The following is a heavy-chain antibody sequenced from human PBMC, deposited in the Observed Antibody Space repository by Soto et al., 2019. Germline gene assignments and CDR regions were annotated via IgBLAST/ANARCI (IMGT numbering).Heavy chain of an antibody. V-gene: IGHV4-59*02. D-gene: IGHD1-26*01. CDR2: IYASGSP. J-gene: IGHJ4*02. Sequence: PSETLSLTCTTSGGSVRAYYWSWIRQSTGQGLEWIGYIYASGSPYYNPSLRSRVTISADTSKNQISLKLTSPTAADTAVYYCARGVGSSPPQYWGRGTLVTVSS. CDR1: GGSVRAYY. CDR3: ARGVGSSPPQY.